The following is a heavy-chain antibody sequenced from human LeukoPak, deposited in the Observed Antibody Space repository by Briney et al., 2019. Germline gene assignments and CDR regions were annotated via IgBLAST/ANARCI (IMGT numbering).Heavy chain of an antibody. D-gene: IGHD4-17*01. CDR3: ARERGEHSGDYDY. V-gene: IGHV1-18*01. CDR2: ISAYNLNT. Sequence: SISAYNLNTTYPQQLHGRLTMTTEKSTSTAYMEVRRLRYEDTAVYYCARERGEHSGDYDYWGQGTLVTVSS. J-gene: IGHJ4*02.